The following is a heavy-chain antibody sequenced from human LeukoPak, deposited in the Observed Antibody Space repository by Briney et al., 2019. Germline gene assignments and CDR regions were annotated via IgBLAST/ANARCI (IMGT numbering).Heavy chain of an antibody. CDR1: GYTFTSYG. D-gene: IGHD1-26*01. CDR2: ISAYNGNT. CDR3: AADKIVGATTEFDY. J-gene: IGHJ4*02. V-gene: IGHV1-18*01. Sequence: GASVKVSCKASGYTFTSYGISWVRQAPGQGLEWVGWISAYNGNTNYAQKLQGRVTMTTDTSTSTAYMELSSLRSEDTAVYYCAADKIVGATTEFDYWGQGTLVTVSS.